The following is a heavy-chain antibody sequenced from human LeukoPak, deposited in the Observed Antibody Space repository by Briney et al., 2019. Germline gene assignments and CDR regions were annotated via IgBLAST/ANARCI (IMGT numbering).Heavy chain of an antibody. CDR1: GGSFSSYY. CDR3: ASSGSFRQQLIK. V-gene: IGHV4-59*10. Sequence: SETLSLTCAVYGGSFSSYYWSWIRQPAGKGLESIGHISTSGSTNYNPSLKSRVTMSVDTSKDQFSLKLSSVTAADTAVYYCASSGSFRQQLIKWGQGTLVTVSS. D-gene: IGHD6-13*01. CDR2: ISTSGST. J-gene: IGHJ4*02.